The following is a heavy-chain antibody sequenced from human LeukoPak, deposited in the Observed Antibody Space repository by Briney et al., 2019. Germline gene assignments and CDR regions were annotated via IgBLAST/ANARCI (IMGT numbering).Heavy chain of an antibody. CDR3: AREVTQWPYFDY. D-gene: IGHD6-19*01. Sequence: ASVKVSCTASGYTFTSYGISWVRQAPGQGLEWMGWISAYNGNTNYAQKLQGRVTMTTDTSTSTAYMELRSLRSDDTAVYYCAREVTQWPYFDYWGQGTLVTVSS. V-gene: IGHV1-18*01. CDR2: ISAYNGNT. CDR1: GYTFTSYG. J-gene: IGHJ4*02.